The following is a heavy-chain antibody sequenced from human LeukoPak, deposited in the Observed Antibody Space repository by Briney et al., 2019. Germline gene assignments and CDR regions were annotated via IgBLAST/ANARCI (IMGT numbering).Heavy chain of an antibody. D-gene: IGHD2-2*02. CDR1: GFTFSSYG. Sequence: GGSLRLSCAASGFTFSSYGMHWVRQAPGKGLEWVAVIWYDGSDKYYADSVKGRFTISRDNSKNTLYLQMSSLRAEDTAVYYCARDHPLSDIVVVPAAIHHYYYYGMDVWGQGTTVTVSS. V-gene: IGHV3-33*08. CDR3: ARDHPLSDIVVVPAAIHHYYYYGMDV. CDR2: IWYDGSDK. J-gene: IGHJ6*02.